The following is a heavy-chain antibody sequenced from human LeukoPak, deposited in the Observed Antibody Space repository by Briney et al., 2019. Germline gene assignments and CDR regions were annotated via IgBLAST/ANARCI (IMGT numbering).Heavy chain of an antibody. D-gene: IGHD5-12*01. J-gene: IGHJ4*02. V-gene: IGHV3-23*01. CDR2: ISPSGGIT. CDR3: AKYVATIESNYFDY. CDR1: GFTFSSHG. Sequence: GGSLRLSCAASGFTFSSHGMNWVRQAPGKGLEWVSGISPSGGITYYTDSVKGRFTISRDNSKNTVSLQMNSLRAEDTAVYYCAKYVATIESNYFDYWGQGTLVTVSS.